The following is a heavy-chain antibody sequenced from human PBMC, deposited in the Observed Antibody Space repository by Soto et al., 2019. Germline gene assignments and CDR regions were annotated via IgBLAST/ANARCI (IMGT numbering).Heavy chain of an antibody. D-gene: IGHD4-4*01. V-gene: IGHV4-39*01. CDR2: IYYSGST. J-gene: IGHJ5*02. CDR1: GGSISSRSYY. Sequence: SETLSLTCTVSGGSISSRSYYWGWIRQPPGKGLEWIGSIYYSGSTYYNPSLKSRVTISVDTSKNQFSLKLSSVTAADTAVYYCARLTGLFGTTAWFDPWGQGTLVTVSS. CDR3: ARLTGLFGTTAWFDP.